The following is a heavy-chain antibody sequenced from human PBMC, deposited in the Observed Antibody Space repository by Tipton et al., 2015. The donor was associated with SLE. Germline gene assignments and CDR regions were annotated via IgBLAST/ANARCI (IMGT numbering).Heavy chain of an antibody. Sequence: QLVQSGAEVKKPGASVRVSCKASGYTFTTYGISWVRQAPGQGLEWMGWISTYNGNTNYAQKLQGRVTMTSDTSTNTAYMELRSLRSDDTAIYYCARAANWGYFDYWGQGTLVTVSS. V-gene: IGHV1-18*01. CDR3: ARAANWGYFDY. CDR2: ISTYNGNT. J-gene: IGHJ4*02. CDR1: GYTFTTYG. D-gene: IGHD7-27*01.